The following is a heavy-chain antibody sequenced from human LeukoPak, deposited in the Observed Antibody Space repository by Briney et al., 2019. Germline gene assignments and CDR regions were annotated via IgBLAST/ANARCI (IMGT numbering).Heavy chain of an antibody. CDR2: IYTSGST. D-gene: IGHD2-8*02. CDR1: GGSISTYY. CDR3: ARLPGGVSSSVVAFDI. Sequence: KPSETLSLTCAVSGGSISTYYWCWIRQPAGKGLGWIGRIYTSGSTNYNPSLKSRDTKSVDTSKNQFSLNLRSVTAADTAVYYCARLPGGVSSSVVAFDIWGQGTMVTVSS. J-gene: IGHJ3*02. V-gene: IGHV4-4*07.